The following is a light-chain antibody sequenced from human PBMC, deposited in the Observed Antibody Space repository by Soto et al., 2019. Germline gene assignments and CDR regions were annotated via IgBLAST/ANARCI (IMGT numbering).Light chain of an antibody. Sequence: EIVMTQSPATLSVSPGERATLSCRASQSVGISVAWYQQKPGQASRFLMYGASTRAAGVPARFSGSGSGKEFSLTICSLQSEHFAVYYFQQYNTWSLGTFGKGTKLEIK. CDR3: QQYNTWSLGT. J-gene: IGKJ2*02. V-gene: IGKV3-15*01. CDR1: QSVGIS. CDR2: GAS.